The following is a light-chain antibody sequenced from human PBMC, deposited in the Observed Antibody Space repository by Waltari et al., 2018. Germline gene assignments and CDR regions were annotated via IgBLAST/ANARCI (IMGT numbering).Light chain of an antibody. Sequence: QSVLTQPPSASGTPGQRVTISCSGSSFNIGSTTVNGYRQFPGTAPKVLIYINDQRPPGCADRVSGSKSGTSASLAISGLQSEHEADYYCAAWDDSLNGPVFGGGTKLTVL. V-gene: IGLV1-44*01. CDR2: IND. CDR3: AAWDDSLNGPV. J-gene: IGLJ3*02. CDR1: SFNIGSTT.